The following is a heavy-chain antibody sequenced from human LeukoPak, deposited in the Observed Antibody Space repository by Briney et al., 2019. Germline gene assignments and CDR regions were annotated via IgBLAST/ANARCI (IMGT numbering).Heavy chain of an antibody. CDR2: ISYNGNNK. D-gene: IGHD5-12*01. CDR1: GYTFTHYG. Sequence: GGSLRLSCVISGYTFTHYGFHWVRQAPGKALEWVAYISYNGNNKYEDSVKGRFTISRDNSKSTLHLRMNGLRAEDTAVYYCARDPLDISRWTNAFDIWGQGTTVIVS. J-gene: IGHJ3*02. V-gene: IGHV3-30*03. CDR3: ARDPLDISRWTNAFDI.